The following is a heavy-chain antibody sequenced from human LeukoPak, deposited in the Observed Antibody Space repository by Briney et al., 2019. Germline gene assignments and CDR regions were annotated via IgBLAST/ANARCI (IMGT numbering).Heavy chain of an antibody. J-gene: IGHJ3*02. CDR1: GFSFSSHS. Sequence: GGSLRLSCAASGFSFSSHSMNWVRQAPGKGLEWVSSIGSSSSSIYYAGSVKGRLTISRDNAKNSLYLLMNSLRAEDTAVYYCARETGEAFDIWGQGTMVIVS. CDR3: ARETGEAFDI. CDR2: IGSSSSSI. V-gene: IGHV3-21*01. D-gene: IGHD7-27*01.